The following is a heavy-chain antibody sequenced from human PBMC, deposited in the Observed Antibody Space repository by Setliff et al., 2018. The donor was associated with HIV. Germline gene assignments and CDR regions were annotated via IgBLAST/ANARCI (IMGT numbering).Heavy chain of an antibody. Sequence: SETLSLTCTVSGGSVSSSSSYWGWIRQPPGKGLEWIGNVCYSRSSYYNPSLKSRVTISVDTSKNQFSQKLSSVTAADTAVYYCARHGVDDTSANYFRFGVHDHWGQGTLVTVSS. J-gene: IGHJ4*02. CDR2: VCYSRSS. V-gene: IGHV4-39*01. D-gene: IGHD3-22*01. CDR3: ARHGVDDTSANYFRFGVHDH. CDR1: GGSVSSSSSY.